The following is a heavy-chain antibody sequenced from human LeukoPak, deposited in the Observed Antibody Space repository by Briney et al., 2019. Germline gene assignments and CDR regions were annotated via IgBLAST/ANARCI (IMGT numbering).Heavy chain of an antibody. V-gene: IGHV3-11*01. CDR2: ISSSGYSI. D-gene: IGHD3-10*01. J-gene: IGHJ4*02. CDR1: GFTFSDYY. CDR3: ARDRYGSESYYSFDY. Sequence: PGGSLRLSCAASGFTFSDYYMSWIRQAPGKGLEWVSYISSSGYSIYSADSVKGRFSISRDNAKNSLYLQMNSPRAEDTAVYYCARDRYGSESYYSFDYWGQGTLVTVSS.